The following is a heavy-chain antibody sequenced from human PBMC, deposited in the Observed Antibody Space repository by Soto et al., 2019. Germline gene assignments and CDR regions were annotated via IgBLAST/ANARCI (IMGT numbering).Heavy chain of an antibody. J-gene: IGHJ4*02. CDR2: ISGNGDTT. D-gene: IGHD3-9*01. CDR1: GFIFRNFA. Sequence: GGSLRLSCVASGFIFRNFAVSWVRQAPGKGLEWVSGISGNGDTTYSADLVKGRFTISRDNSKNTLYLQMNSLRAEDTAMYYCARDHYDSLIGYYSGLDYWGQGTLVTVSS. CDR3: ARDHYDSLIGYYSGLDY. V-gene: IGHV3-23*01.